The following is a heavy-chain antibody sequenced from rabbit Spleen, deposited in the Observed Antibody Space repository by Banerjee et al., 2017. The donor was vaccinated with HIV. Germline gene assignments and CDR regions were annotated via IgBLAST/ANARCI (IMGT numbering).Heavy chain of an antibody. CDR1: GFSFSSSYW. CDR3: ARVSTGNIYWRYYGMDL. Sequence: EESGGGLVKPEGALTLTCTASGFSFSSSYWICWVRHAPGKGLEWIACINAGSSGSTYYASWAKGRFTISKTSSTTVTLQMTSLTAADTATYFCARVSTGNIYWRYYGMDLWGPGTLVTVS. J-gene: IGHJ6*01. CDR2: INAGSSGST. V-gene: IGHV1S45*01. D-gene: IGHD8-1*01.